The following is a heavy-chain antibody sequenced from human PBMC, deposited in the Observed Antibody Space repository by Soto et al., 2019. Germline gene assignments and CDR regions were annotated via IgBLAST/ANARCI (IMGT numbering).Heavy chain of an antibody. J-gene: IGHJ5*02. CDR3: ARDAISIVRGTNNWFDP. CDR2: ISGNGIAT. CDR1: GFIFSDHA. Sequence: GGSLRLSCEASGFIFSDHAMSWVRQAPGKGLEWVSAISGNGIATYYADSVKGRFTISRDNSKNTLYLQMNRLRGDDTAVYYCARDAISIVRGTNNWFDPWGQGTLVTVSA. D-gene: IGHD3-10*01. V-gene: IGHV3-23*01.